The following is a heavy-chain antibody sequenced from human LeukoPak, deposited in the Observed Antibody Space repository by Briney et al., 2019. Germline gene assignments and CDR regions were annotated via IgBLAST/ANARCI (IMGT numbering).Heavy chain of an antibody. J-gene: IGHJ3*02. D-gene: IGHD5-24*01. V-gene: IGHV3-21*01. CDR1: GFTFSSYS. CDR3: ARSGGGDGYNYGRTTDAFDI. Sequence: GGSLRLSCAASGFTFSSYSMNWVRQAPGKGLEWVSSISTGSSYIYYADSVKGRFTISRDNAKNSLYLQMNSLRAEDTAVYYCARSGGGDGYNYGRTTDAFDIWGQGTMVTVSS. CDR2: ISTGSSYI.